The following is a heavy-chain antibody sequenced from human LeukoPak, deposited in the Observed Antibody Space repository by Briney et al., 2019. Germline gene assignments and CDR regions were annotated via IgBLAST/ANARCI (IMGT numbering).Heavy chain of an antibody. Sequence: GGSLKISCKGSGYRFNAYWIAWVRQMPGKGLECMGIIYPDDSDTKYSPSFQGQVTISADKSVRTAYLQWSSLKASDTAMYYCARPNITSYYDSRGYDAFDVWGQGTMVTVSS. J-gene: IGHJ3*01. D-gene: IGHD3-22*01. CDR1: GYRFNAYW. CDR2: IYPDDSDT. CDR3: ARPNITSYYDSRGYDAFDV. V-gene: IGHV5-51*01.